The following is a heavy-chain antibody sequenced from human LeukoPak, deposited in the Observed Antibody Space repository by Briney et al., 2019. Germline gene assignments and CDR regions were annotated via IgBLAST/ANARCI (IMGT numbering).Heavy chain of an antibody. D-gene: IGHD1-1*01. Sequence: GGSLRLSCAASGLTVNSKYMSWVRQAPGKGLEWVSIIYSGGSTNYADSVKGRFTISRDNSKNTVYLQMNSLRAEDTAVYYCTGDVHQHWGQGTLVTVSS. CDR3: TGDVHQH. CDR2: IYSGGST. CDR1: GLTVNSKY. V-gene: IGHV3-53*01. J-gene: IGHJ1*01.